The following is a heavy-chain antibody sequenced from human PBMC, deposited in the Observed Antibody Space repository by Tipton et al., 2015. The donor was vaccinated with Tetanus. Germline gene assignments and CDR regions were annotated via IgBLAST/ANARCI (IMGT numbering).Heavy chain of an antibody. CDR2: IYYSGNS. J-gene: IGHJ4*02. V-gene: IGHV4-59*01. D-gene: IGHD3-16*01. Sequence: TLSLTCTVSGGSISSYYWSWIRQPPGKGLEWIGYIYYSGNSIPNPSFRSRVTMSADTSRTLFSLTLMSVTAADTAVYFCARGLIDDFLGSRIYFDSWGPGTLVTVSS. CDR3: ARGLIDDFLGSRIYFDS. CDR1: GGSISSYY.